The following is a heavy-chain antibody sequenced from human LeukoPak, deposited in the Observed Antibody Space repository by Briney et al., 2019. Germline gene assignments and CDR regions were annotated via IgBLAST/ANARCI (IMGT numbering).Heavy chain of an antibody. CDR2: INHSGST. V-gene: IGHV4-34*01. J-gene: IGHJ5*02. D-gene: IGHD2-2*01. Sequence: PSETLSLTCAVYGGSFSGYYWSWIRQPPGKGLEWIGEINHSGSTNYKPSLKSRVTISVDTSKNQFSLKLSSVTAADTAVYYCARVGNYCSSTSCYRGWFDPWGHGTLVTVSS. CDR3: ARVGNYCSSTSCYRGWFDP. CDR1: GGSFSGYY.